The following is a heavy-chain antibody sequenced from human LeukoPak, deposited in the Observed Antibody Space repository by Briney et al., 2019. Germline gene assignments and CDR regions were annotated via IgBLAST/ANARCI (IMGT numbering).Heavy chain of an antibody. CDR3: ARRTVLKDHYYYYGMDV. J-gene: IGHJ6*02. Sequence: GGSLRLSCAASGFTFSTYAMHWVRQAPGKGPEWVAVISYDGNNKYYADSVKGRFTISRDNSKNTLYLQMNSLRPEDTAVYYCARRTVLKDHYYYYGMDVWGQGTTVTVSS. V-gene: IGHV3-30-3*01. D-gene: IGHD1-1*01. CDR1: GFTFSTYA. CDR2: ISYDGNNK.